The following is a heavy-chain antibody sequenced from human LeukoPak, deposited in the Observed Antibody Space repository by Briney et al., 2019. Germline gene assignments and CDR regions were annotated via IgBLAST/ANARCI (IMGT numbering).Heavy chain of an antibody. J-gene: IGHJ5*02. Sequence: GGSLRLSCAASGFTFSSYSMNWVRQAPGKGLEWVSYISSSSSTIYYADSVKGRFTISRDNAKNSLYLQTNSLRAEDTAVYYCARVLGYCSSTSWCWFDPWGQGTLVTVSS. CDR1: GFTFSSYS. D-gene: IGHD2-2*01. CDR3: ARVLGYCSSTSWCWFDP. CDR2: ISSSSSTI. V-gene: IGHV3-48*01.